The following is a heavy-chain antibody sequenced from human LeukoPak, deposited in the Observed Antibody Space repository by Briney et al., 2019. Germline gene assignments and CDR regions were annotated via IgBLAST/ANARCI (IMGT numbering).Heavy chain of an antibody. D-gene: IGHD5/OR15-5a*01. CDR1: GFAASSSV. J-gene: IGHJ4*02. Sequence: PGGSLRPSCAASGFAASSSVVSRGRQAPGKGLEWVSVIYSGGSTYYADSVKGRFTISRDNSKNTPYLQMNSLRAEDTAVYYCVRRCLYWGQRTLVTVSS. V-gene: IGHV3-53*01. CDR3: VRRCLY. CDR2: IYSGGST.